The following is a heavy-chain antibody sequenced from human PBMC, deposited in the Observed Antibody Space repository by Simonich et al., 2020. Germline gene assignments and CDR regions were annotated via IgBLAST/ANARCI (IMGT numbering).Heavy chain of an antibody. CDR1: GGSFSGYY. CDR3: ARPLGIVWAFDI. Sequence: QVQLQQWGAGLLKPSETLSLTCAVYGGSFSGYYWSWIRQPPGKGLEWIEEINHSRSTNYNPYLKSRVTISVDTSKNQFSLKLSSVTAADTAVYYCARPLGIVWAFDIWGQGTMVTVSS. CDR2: INHSRST. D-gene: IGHD3-16*01. V-gene: IGHV4-34*01. J-gene: IGHJ3*02.